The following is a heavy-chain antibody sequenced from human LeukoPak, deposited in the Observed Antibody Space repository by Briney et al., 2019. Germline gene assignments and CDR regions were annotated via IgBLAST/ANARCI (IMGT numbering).Heavy chain of an antibody. Sequence: GGSLRLSCAASGFTFSNYWMNWVRQVPGKGLMWVSRMSSDGSSTNYADSVKGRFTISRDNAKNTLYLQMNSLRVEDTAVYYCARSLSNTVRGVGDYWGQGTLVTVSS. CDR3: ARSLSNTVRGVGDY. CDR1: GFTFSNYW. CDR2: MSSDGSST. D-gene: IGHD3-10*01. V-gene: IGHV3-74*01. J-gene: IGHJ4*02.